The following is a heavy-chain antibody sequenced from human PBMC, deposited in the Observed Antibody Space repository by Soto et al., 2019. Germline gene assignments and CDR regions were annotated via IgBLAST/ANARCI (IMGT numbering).Heavy chain of an antibody. J-gene: IGHJ6*02. Sequence: XATLSLTFTVSGGSISSSSYYWGCIRQPPGKGLEWIGSIYYSGSTYYNPSLKSRVTISVDTSKNQFSLKLSSVTAADTAVYYCARQDPDPYEYYYYGMDVWGQGTTVTVSS. D-gene: IGHD2-8*01. CDR2: IYYSGST. V-gene: IGHV4-39*01. CDR3: ARQDPDPYEYYYYGMDV. CDR1: GGSISSSSYY.